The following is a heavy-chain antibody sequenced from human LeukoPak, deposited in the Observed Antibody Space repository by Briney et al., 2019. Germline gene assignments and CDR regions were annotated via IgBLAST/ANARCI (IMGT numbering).Heavy chain of an antibody. CDR1: GFTFSSYA. Sequence: SGGSLRLSCAASGFTFSSYAMSWVRQAPGKGLEWVSAISGSGGSTYCADSVKGRFTISRDNSKNTLYLQMNSLRAEDTAVYYCAKDTDYVVPAAIRIWGQGTMVTVSS. J-gene: IGHJ3*02. D-gene: IGHD2-2*01. CDR2: ISGSGGST. CDR3: AKDTDYVVPAAIRI. V-gene: IGHV3-23*01.